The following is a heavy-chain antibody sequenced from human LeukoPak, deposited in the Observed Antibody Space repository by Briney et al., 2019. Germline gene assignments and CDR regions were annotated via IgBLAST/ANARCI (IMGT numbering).Heavy chain of an antibody. Sequence: SETLSLTCTVSGGSISSYYWSWIRQPAGKGLEWIGRIYTSGSTNYNPSLKSRVTMSVDTSKNQFSLKLSSVTAADTAVYYCARGKWVAAAGMLDYWGQGTLVTVSS. CDR1: GGSISSYY. J-gene: IGHJ4*02. CDR2: IYTSGST. D-gene: IGHD6-13*01. V-gene: IGHV4-4*07. CDR3: ARGKWVAAAGMLDY.